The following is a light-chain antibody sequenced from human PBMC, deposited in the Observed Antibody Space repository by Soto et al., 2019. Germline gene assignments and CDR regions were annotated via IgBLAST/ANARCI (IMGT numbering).Light chain of an antibody. Sequence: EIVLTQSPGTLSLSPGERATLSCRASQSVSSSYLAWYQQKPGQAPRLLIFGASYRATGIPDRFSGSGSGTDFTLTISRLEPEDFAVYYCQRYGSSPPDFTFGPGTKVDIK. CDR2: GAS. CDR1: QSVSSSY. V-gene: IGKV3-20*01. CDR3: QRYGSSPPDFT. J-gene: IGKJ3*01.